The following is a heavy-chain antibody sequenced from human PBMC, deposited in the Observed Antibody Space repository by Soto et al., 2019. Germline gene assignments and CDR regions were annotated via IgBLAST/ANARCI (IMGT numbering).Heavy chain of an antibody. J-gene: IGHJ4*02. V-gene: IGHV3-23*01. D-gene: IGHD3-10*01. CDR2: ISNTGGGT. CDR3: AKDXLXGXFDY. Sequence: EVXXLDSGGXLVXXGGSLGLSCAASGFTFNNYAMNWVRQAPGMGLEWVATISNTGGGTYYADSVKGRXXXSXDNXXXXXXXXXXXXXXXXXXXYYXAKDXLXGXFDYWGQGTQVTVSS. CDR1: GFTFNNYA.